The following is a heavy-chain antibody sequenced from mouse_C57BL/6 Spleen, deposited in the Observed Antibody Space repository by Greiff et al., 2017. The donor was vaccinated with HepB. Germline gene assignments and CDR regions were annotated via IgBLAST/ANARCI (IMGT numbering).Heavy chain of an antibody. V-gene: IGHV14-4*01. CDR3: TRLTTVVAPGFAY. CDR1: GFNIKDDY. D-gene: IGHD1-1*01. J-gene: IGHJ3*01. Sequence: VQLQQSGAELVRPGASVKLSCTASGFNIKDDYMHWVKQRPEQGLEWIGWIDPENGDTEYASKFQGKATITADTSSNTAYLQLSSLTSEDTAVYYCTRLTTVVAPGFAYWGQGTLVTVSA. CDR2: IDPENGDT.